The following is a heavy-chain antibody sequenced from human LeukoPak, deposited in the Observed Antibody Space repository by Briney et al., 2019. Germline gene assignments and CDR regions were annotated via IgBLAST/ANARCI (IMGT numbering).Heavy chain of an antibody. CDR3: ARKGYYYYGMDV. CDR2: INPSGGST. V-gene: IGHV1-46*01. Sequence: RASVKVSCTASGYTFTSYYMHWVRQAPGQGLEWMGIINPSGGSTSYAQKFQGRVTMTRDTSTSTVYMEPSSLRSEDTAVYYCARKGYYYYGMDVWGQGTTVTVSS. J-gene: IGHJ6*02. CDR1: GYTFTSYY.